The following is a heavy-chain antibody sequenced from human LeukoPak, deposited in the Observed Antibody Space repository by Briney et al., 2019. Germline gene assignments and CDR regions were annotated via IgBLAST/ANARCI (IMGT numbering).Heavy chain of an antibody. CDR3: AGRRYSSVV. V-gene: IGHV3-11*01. J-gene: IGHJ4*02. D-gene: IGHD6-19*01. Sequence: GGSLRLSCTVSGFTFSDYHMSWIRQAPGKGLEWVSYISAGGKTIYYADSVKGRFTVSRDNAKSSLSLQMNSLRAEDTAVYYCAGRRYSSVVWGQGTLVTVSS. CDR1: GFTFSDYH. CDR2: ISAGGKTI.